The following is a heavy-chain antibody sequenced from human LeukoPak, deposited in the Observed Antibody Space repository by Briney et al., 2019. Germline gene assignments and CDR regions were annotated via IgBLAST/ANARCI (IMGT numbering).Heavy chain of an antibody. CDR3: ASEVFGSGSSKDDY. V-gene: IGHV3-48*02. J-gene: IGHJ4*02. Sequence: RGSLRLSCVASGFTFSRYSMNWVRQAPGKGLERVSYMGSSSRAIYYADSEKGRFNIPRDSAKNSLYMQMNSLRDEDTAVYYCASEVFGSGSSKDDYWGQGTLVTV. CDR1: GFTFSRYS. D-gene: IGHD3-10*01. CDR2: MGSSSRAI.